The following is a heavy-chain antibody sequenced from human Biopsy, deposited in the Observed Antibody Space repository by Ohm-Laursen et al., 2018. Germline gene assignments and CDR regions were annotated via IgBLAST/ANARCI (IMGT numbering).Heavy chain of an antibody. D-gene: IGHD2-2*01. V-gene: IGHV1-18*01. Sequence: ATVKISCKASGYTFSSYGINWVRQAPGHGLEWLGWISTYNGNTNYAQNLQGRVTMTTDTSTSTAYMELRSLRSDDTAVYYCARGGTLVVVPTAVLHSFDIWGQGTMVTVSS. CDR2: ISTYNGNT. CDR3: ARGGTLVVVPTAVLHSFDI. CDR1: GYTFSSYG. J-gene: IGHJ3*02.